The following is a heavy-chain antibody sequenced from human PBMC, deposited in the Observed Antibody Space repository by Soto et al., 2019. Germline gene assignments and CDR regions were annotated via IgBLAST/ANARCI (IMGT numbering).Heavy chain of an antibody. D-gene: IGHD2-15*01. CDR2: ISAYNGNT. J-gene: IGHJ4*02. CDR1: GYTFTSYG. CDR3: ARDDCSGGSCYLDY. V-gene: IGHV1-18*01. Sequence: QVQLVQSGAEVKKPGASVKVSCKASGYTFTSYGITWVRQAPGQGLEWMGWISAYNGNTNYAQKLQGRATMTTDSSTSTAYMELRSMRSDDTAVYYCARDDCSGGSCYLDYWGQGALVTVSS.